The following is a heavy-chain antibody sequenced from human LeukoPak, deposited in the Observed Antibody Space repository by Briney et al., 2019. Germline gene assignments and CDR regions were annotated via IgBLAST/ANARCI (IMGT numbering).Heavy chain of an antibody. CDR3: ARAGSGWYEIDS. CDR1: RFTFNSYA. J-gene: IGHJ4*02. Sequence: GRSLRLSCAASRFTFNSYAMHWVRQVPGKGLDWVALIWSDGSNKYYADFVKGRFTISRDISKNTLYLQMNSLRAEDTALYYCARAGSGWYEIDSWGQGTLVTVSS. D-gene: IGHD6-19*01. CDR2: IWSDGSNK. V-gene: IGHV3-33*01.